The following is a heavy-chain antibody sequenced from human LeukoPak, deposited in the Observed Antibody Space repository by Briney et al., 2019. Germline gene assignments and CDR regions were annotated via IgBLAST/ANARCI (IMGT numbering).Heavy chain of an antibody. Sequence: GASVTVSCKVSGFPLSELSMYWVRQAPGKGLEGFGGFDPADVETFYAQKYQDRVTITADTSTHTYYMLVNSLRSDDTAVYYCATDLMGASYSDVHDNWGQGTLVAVSS. V-gene: IGHV1-24*01. CDR1: GFPLSELS. CDR3: ATDLMGASYSDVHDN. D-gene: IGHD6-13*01. J-gene: IGHJ4*02. CDR2: FDPADVET.